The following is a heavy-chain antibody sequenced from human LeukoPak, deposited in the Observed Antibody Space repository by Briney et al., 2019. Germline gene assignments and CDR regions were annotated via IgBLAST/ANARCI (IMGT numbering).Heavy chain of an antibody. D-gene: IGHD3-22*01. CDR1: GYTFTGYY. V-gene: IGHV1-2*02. J-gene: IGHJ4*02. CDR2: INPNSGGT. Sequence: GSVKVSCKASGYTFTGYYMHWVRQAPGQGLEWMGWINPNSGGTNYAQKFQGRVTMTRNTSISTAYMELSSLRSEDTAVYYCARATYYYDSSGYSFDYWGQGTLVTVSS. CDR3: ARATYYYDSSGYSFDY.